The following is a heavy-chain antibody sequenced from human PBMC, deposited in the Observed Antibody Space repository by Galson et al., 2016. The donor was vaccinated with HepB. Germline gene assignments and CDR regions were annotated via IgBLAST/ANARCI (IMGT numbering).Heavy chain of an antibody. CDR3: AKERLVRRIFDH. V-gene: IGHV3-23*01. CDR2: ISTRRTT. Sequence: SLRLSCAASGFVFSNFGLSWVRQAPGKGLEWVAGISTRRTTYYSDSVQGRFTISRDNSNNTLYLQMNGLRAEDTAVYYCAKERLVRRIFDHWGQGTLLTGSS. D-gene: IGHD1-1*01. J-gene: IGHJ4*02. CDR1: GFVFSNFG.